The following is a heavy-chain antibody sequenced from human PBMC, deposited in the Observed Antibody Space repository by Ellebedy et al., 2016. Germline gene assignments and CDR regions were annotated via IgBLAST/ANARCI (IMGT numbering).Heavy chain of an antibody. Sequence: ASVKVSXXASGYTFTSYGISWVRQAPGQGLEWMGWISAYNGNTNYAQKLQGRVTMTTDTSTSTAYMELRSLRSEDTAVYYCARDRGDGYNYWFDPWGQGTLVTVSS. CDR3: ARDRGDGYNYWFDP. CDR2: ISAYNGNT. D-gene: IGHD5-24*01. V-gene: IGHV1-18*01. CDR1: GYTFTSYG. J-gene: IGHJ5*02.